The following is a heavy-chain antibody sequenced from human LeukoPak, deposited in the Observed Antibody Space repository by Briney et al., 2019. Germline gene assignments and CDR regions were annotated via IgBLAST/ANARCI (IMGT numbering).Heavy chain of an antibody. CDR1: GYTLTELS. D-gene: IGHD5-12*01. CDR2: FDPEDGET. V-gene: IGHV1-24*01. J-gene: IGHJ3*02. Sequence: ASVKVSCKVSGYTLTELSMHWVRQAPGKGLEWMGGFDPEDGETIYAQKFQGRVTMTEDTSTDTAYMELGSLRSEDTAVYYCAKDLRGPYAGYDAFDIWGQGTMVTVSS. CDR3: AKDLRGPYAGYDAFDI.